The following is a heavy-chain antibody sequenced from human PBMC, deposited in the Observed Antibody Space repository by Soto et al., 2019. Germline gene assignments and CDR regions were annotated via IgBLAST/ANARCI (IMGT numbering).Heavy chain of an antibody. CDR2: IIPILGIA. CDR3: ARTSTVTTIDY. CDR1: GGTFSSYT. D-gene: IGHD4-17*01. J-gene: IGHJ4*02. V-gene: IGHV1-69*02. Sequence: QVQLVQSGAEVKKPGSSVKVSCKASGGTFSSYTISWVRQAPGQGLEWMGRIIPILGIANYAQKFQGRVTITADKATSTAYMELSSLRSEDTAVYYCARTSTVTTIDYWGQGTLVTVSS.